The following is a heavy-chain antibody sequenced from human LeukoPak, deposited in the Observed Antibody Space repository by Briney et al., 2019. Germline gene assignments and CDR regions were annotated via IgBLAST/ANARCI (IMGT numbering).Heavy chain of an antibody. V-gene: IGHV3-9*01. CDR1: GFTFGDYA. J-gene: IGHJ4*02. CDR3: AKDWGRGTALQSYYFDY. Sequence: GRSLRLSCATSGFTFGDYAMHGVRQAPGKGLEWVSGISWNSGSIDYADSVRGRFTISRDNAKNSLYLQMNSLRTEDTALYFCAKDWGRGTALQSYYFDYWGQGALVTVSS. D-gene: IGHD5-24*01. CDR2: ISWNSGSI.